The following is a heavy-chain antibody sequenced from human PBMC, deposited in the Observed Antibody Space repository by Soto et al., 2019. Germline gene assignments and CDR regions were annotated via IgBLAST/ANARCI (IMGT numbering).Heavy chain of an antibody. CDR2: IIPIFGTA. V-gene: IGHV1-69*13. J-gene: IGHJ5*02. CDR1: GGTFSSYA. Sequence: ASVKVSCKASGGTFSSYAISWVRQAPGQGLEWMGGIIPIFGTANYAQKFQGRVTITADEATSTAYMELSSLRSEDTAVYCCARDYGGRTHHGFAPWGQETLVTFSS. CDR3: ARDYGGRTHHGFAP. D-gene: IGHD4-17*01.